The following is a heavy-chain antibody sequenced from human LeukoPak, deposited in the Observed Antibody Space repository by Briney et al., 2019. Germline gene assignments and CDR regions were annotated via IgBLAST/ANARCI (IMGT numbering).Heavy chain of an antibody. V-gene: IGHV4-61*01. CDR1: GGSVSSGSYY. J-gene: IGHJ2*01. D-gene: IGHD5-18*01. CDR2: IYYSGST. CDR3: AGCPADSYGYIGYFDL. Sequence: PSETLSLTCTVSGGSVSSGSYYWSWIRQPPGKGLEWIGYIYYSGSTNYNPSLKSRVTISVDTSKNQFSLKLSSVTAADTAVYYCAGCPADSYGYIGYFDLWGRGTLVTVSS.